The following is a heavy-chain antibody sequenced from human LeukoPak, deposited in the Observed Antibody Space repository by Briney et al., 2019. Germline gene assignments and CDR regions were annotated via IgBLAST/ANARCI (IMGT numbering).Heavy chain of an antibody. Sequence: GGSLRLSCAASGFTFSSYSMNWVRQAPGKGLEWVSYISSSSGTIYYADSVKGRFTISRDNAKNSLYLQMNSLRAEDTAVYYCARDLGPDDYYDSSGYYPIGGYWGQGTLVTVSS. V-gene: IGHV3-48*04. J-gene: IGHJ4*02. D-gene: IGHD3-22*01. CDR2: ISSSSGTI. CDR3: ARDLGPDDYYDSSGYYPIGGY. CDR1: GFTFSSYS.